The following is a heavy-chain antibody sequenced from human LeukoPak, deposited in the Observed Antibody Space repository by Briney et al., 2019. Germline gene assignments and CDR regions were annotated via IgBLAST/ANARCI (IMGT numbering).Heavy chain of an antibody. Sequence: EASVQVSCQASGYTFTSYGISWVRQAPGQGLEWMGWISAYNGNTNYAQKLQGRVTMTTDTSTSTAYMELRSLRSDDTAVYYCARSDPTAVAGSLFLFDYWGQGTLVTVSS. J-gene: IGHJ4*02. CDR3: ARSDPTAVAGSLFLFDY. V-gene: IGHV1-18*01. CDR1: GYTFTSYG. D-gene: IGHD6-19*01. CDR2: ISAYNGNT.